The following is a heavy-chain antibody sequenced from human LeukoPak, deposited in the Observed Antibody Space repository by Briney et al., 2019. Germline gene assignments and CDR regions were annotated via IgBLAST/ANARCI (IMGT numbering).Heavy chain of an antibody. CDR3: ARSIQFGIWFDP. CDR2: IKQDGSEK. J-gene: IGHJ5*02. Sequence: GSVRLLFSPFSSPPTSSWMIVVGPASAKGREGVANIKQDGSEKYYVDSVKGRFTISRDDAKNSLYLQMNSLRAEDTAVYYCARSIQFGIWFDPWGQGTLVTVSS. D-gene: IGHD3-16*01. V-gene: IGHV3-7*01. CDR1: SSPPTSSW.